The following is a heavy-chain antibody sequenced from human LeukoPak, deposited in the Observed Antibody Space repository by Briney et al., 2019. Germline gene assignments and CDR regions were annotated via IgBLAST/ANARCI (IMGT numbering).Heavy chain of an antibody. Sequence: SVKVSCKASGGTFIIYAISWVRQAPGQGLEWMGGIIPIFGTANYAQKFQGRVTITADKSTSTAYMELSSLRAEDTAIYYCARIPQVGIVTVPYFDHWGQGIQVTVSS. J-gene: IGHJ4*02. CDR2: IIPIFGTA. CDR1: GGTFIIYA. V-gene: IGHV1-69*06. CDR3: ARIPQVGIVTVPYFDH. D-gene: IGHD2-15*01.